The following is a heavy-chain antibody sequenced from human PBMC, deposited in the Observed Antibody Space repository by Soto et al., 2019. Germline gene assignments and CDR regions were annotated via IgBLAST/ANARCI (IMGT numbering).Heavy chain of an antibody. J-gene: IGHJ6*02. CDR1: GFTFSSYE. V-gene: IGHV3-48*03. CDR3: ARDGGYCSGGSRYLRTYYYYGMDV. D-gene: IGHD2-15*01. Sequence: GGSLRLSCAASGFTFSSYEMNWVRQAPGKGLEWVSYISSSGSTIYYADSVKGRFTISRDNAKNSLYLQMNSLRAEDTAVYYCARDGGYCSGGSRYLRTYYYYGMDVWGQGTTVTVSS. CDR2: ISSSGSTI.